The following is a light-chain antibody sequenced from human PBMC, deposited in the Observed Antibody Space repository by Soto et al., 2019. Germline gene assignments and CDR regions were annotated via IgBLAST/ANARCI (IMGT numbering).Light chain of an antibody. CDR3: QQYNSSPWT. CDR2: KVS. V-gene: IGKV1-5*03. CDR1: QSISGW. Sequence: DIQMTQSASTLFASVGDTVTITCRASQSISGWLAWYQQRPGKAPKLLIYKVSASERGVPSRFSGSGSGTEFTLTISSLQPEDFATYYCQQYNSSPWTFGQGTKVDIK. J-gene: IGKJ1*01.